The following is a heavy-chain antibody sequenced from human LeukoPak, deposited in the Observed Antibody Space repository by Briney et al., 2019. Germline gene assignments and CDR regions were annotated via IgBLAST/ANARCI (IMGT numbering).Heavy chain of an antibody. CDR2: ISDDSTTI. V-gene: IGHV3-11*04. D-gene: IGHD2-8*02. Sequence: GGSLRLSCAASGFTFSDYYMTWIRQAPGKGLEWVAYISDDSTTIYYADSVKGRFTISRDSAKNSLYLQMNSLRDEDTAMYYCASGLTGGGAYWGQGTLVTVSS. J-gene: IGHJ4*02. CDR1: GFTFSDYY. CDR3: ASGLTGGGAY.